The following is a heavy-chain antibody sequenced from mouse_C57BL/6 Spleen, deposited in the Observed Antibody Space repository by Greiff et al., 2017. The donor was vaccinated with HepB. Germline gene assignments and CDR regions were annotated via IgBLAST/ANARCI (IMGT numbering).Heavy chain of an antibody. D-gene: IGHD2-4*01. Sequence: VQLQQSGAELVRPGASVTLSCKASGYTFTDYEMHWVKQTPVHGLEWIGAIDPETGGTAYNQKFKGKAILTADKSSSTAYMELRSLTSEDSAVYYCTRTYDYADAMDYWGQGTSVTVSS. V-gene: IGHV1-15*01. CDR3: TRTYDYADAMDY. J-gene: IGHJ4*01. CDR1: GYTFTDYE. CDR2: IDPETGGT.